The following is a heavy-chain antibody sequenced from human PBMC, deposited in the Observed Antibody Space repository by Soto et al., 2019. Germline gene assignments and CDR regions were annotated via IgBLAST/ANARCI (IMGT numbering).Heavy chain of an antibody. CDR2: IYPGDSDT. CDR1: WYSFTSYW. V-gene: IGHV5-51*01. D-gene: IGHD1-26*01. J-gene: IGHJ6*02. Sequence: PGESLKISCKGSWYSFTSYWIGWVRQVPGKGLEWMGIIYPGDSDTRYSPSFQGQVTISADKSISTAYLQWSSLKASDTAMYYCARHIVISTRGLGGMDVWGQGTTVTVSS. CDR3: ARHIVISTRGLGGMDV.